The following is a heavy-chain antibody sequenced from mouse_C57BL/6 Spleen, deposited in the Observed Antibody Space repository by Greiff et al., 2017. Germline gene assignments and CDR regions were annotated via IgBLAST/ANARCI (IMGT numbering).Heavy chain of an antibody. CDR3: AIPLYYYGSSYARDY. Sequence: LQESGPELVKPGASVKISCKASGYAFSSSWMNWVKQRPGKGLEWIGGIYPGGGSTNYNGKFKGKAPRTADKSSSTAYMQLSSLASEDSAVYFCAIPLYYYGSSYARDYWGQGTSVTVSS. CDR1: GYAFSSSW. J-gene: IGHJ4*01. CDR2: IYPGGGST. D-gene: IGHD1-1*01. V-gene: IGHV1-82*01.